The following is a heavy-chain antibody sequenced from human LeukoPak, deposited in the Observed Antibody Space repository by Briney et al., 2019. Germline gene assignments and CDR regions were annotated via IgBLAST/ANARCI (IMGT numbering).Heavy chain of an antibody. Sequence: SETLSLTCTVSGDSITNSYWNWIRQPPGRGLEWIGRISYGGSTNYNPSLKSRVIISRDTSKNQFSLELTSVTAADTAIYYCAKRIIEARENGDSDWLDPWGQGTLVTVSS. V-gene: IGHV4-59*08. J-gene: IGHJ5*01. D-gene: IGHD4-17*01. CDR1: GDSITNSY. CDR2: ISYGGST. CDR3: AKRIIEARENGDSDWLDP.